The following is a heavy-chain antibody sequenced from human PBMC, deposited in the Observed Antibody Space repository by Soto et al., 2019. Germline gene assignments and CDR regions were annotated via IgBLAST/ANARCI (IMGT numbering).Heavy chain of an antibody. CDR1: GGSISSYY. J-gene: IGHJ4*02. Sequence: QVQLQESGPGLVKPSETLSLTCTVSGGSISSYYWSWIRQPPGKGLEWIGYIYYSGSTNYNPSLKSRVTISVDTSKNQFSLKLSSVTAADTAVYYCARSSGSSDYFDYWGQGTLVTVSS. D-gene: IGHD1-26*01. CDR2: IYYSGST. V-gene: IGHV4-59*01. CDR3: ARSSGSSDYFDY.